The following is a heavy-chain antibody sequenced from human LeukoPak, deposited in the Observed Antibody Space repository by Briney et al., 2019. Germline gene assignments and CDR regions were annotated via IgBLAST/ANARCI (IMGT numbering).Heavy chain of an antibody. CDR2: ISWNSGSI. CDR3: AKLRGGYSSGPFDN. CDR1: GFTFDDYG. D-gene: IGHD6-19*01. J-gene: IGHJ4*02. Sequence: GRSLRLSCAASGFTFDDYGMHWVRQVPGKGLEWVSGISWNSGSIGYADSVKGRFTISRDNAKNSLYLQMNSLRAEDTALYYCAKLRGGYSSGPFDNWGQGTLVTVPS. V-gene: IGHV3-9*01.